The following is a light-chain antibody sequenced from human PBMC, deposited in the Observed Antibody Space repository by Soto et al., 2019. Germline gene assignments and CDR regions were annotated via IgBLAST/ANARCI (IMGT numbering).Light chain of an antibody. Sequence: DIQMTQSPSTLSASVGDTVTFTCRSSQSIGNWMAWYQQTPGKAPKLLIYRGSSLQSGVTSRFSGSGSGTEFTLTIVNLQPDDFAVYFCQQFNIYPYTFGPGTKLEIK. V-gene: IGKV1-5*03. CDR1: QSIGNW. CDR2: RGS. J-gene: IGKJ2*01. CDR3: QQFNIYPYT.